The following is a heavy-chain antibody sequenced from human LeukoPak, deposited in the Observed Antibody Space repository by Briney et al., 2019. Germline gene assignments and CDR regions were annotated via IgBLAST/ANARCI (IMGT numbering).Heavy chain of an antibody. CDR3: ARGEITYYDFWSGYVIDY. V-gene: IGHV1-46*01. CDR2: INPSGGST. CDR1: GYTFTSYY. Sequence: ASVKVSCKASGYTFTSYYMHWVRQAPGRGLEWMGIINPSGGSTSYAQKFQGRVTMTRDTSTSTVYMELSSLRSEDTAVYYCARGEITYYDFWSGYVIDYWGQGTLVTVSS. D-gene: IGHD3-3*01. J-gene: IGHJ4*02.